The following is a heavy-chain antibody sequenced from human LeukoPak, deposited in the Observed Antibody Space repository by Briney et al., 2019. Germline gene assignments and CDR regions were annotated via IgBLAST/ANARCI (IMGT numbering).Heavy chain of an antibody. J-gene: IGHJ4*02. Sequence: GGSLRLSCAASGFTFSSYSMNWVRQAPGKGLEWVSSISSSSSYIYYADSVKGRFTISRDNAKNSLYMQMNSLRAEDTAVYYCARAATTGSFDYWGQGTLATVSS. CDR2: ISSSSSYI. CDR1: GFTFSSYS. D-gene: IGHD1-14*01. CDR3: ARAATTGSFDY. V-gene: IGHV3-21*01.